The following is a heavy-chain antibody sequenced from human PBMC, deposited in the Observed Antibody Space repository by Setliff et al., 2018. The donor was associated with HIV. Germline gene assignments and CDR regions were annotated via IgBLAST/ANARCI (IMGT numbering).Heavy chain of an antibody. CDR3: ARQTSYDRGYSYCFDE. V-gene: IGHV4-39*01. CDR1: GGSISNGNYY. CDR2: GVNSGRS. D-gene: IGHD5-18*01. Sequence: PSETLSLTCTVSGGSISNGNYYWAWIRQSPGKGLEWIGCGVNSGRSYYNPSLKSRVTVSVDTSTNHLSLRLTSVTAADTAVYYCARQTSYDRGYSYCFDEWGHGTLVTVSS. J-gene: IGHJ4*01.